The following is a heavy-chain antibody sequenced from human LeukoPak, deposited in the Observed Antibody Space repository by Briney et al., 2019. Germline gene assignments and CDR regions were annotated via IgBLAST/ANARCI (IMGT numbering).Heavy chain of an antibody. J-gene: IGHJ4*02. Sequence: GKSLRLSCAASGFSFSTYGIHLVRQAPGKGLEWVAVMWYDGSKDYYADSVKGRFTISRDTSKNTLYLQMNNLRAEDTAVYYCAKDRETYEYTFDYWGQGTLVTVSS. CDR3: AKDRETYEYTFDY. CDR2: MWYDGSKD. D-gene: IGHD6-6*01. V-gene: IGHV3-33*06. CDR1: GFSFSTYG.